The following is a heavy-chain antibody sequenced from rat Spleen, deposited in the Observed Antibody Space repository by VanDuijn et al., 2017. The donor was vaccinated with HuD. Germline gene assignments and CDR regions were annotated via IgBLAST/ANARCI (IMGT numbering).Heavy chain of an antibody. V-gene: IGHV5S13*01. Sequence: EVQLVESGGGAVQPGRSMKLSCAASGFTFSNYGMAWVRQAPTKGLEWVATIGSSGGDTFYRDSVQGRFTVSRDNAKNTLYLQMDSLRSEDTATYYCARGALSYFDYWGQGVMVTVSS. CDR2: IGSSGGDT. CDR1: GFTFSNYG. J-gene: IGHJ2*01. D-gene: IGHD3-1*01. CDR3: ARGALSYFDY.